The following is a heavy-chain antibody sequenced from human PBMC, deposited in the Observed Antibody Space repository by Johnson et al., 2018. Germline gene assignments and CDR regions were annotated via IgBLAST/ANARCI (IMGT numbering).Heavy chain of an antibody. J-gene: IGHJ4*01. CDR1: GYTFTKYH. CDR2: INTDNGNT. V-gene: IGHV1-3*04. CDR3: ASSLDY. Sequence: VQLVETGAEVKKPGASVKVSCEASGYTFTKYHMHWVRQAPGQGLEWMGWINTDNGNTKYSQKFQGRVTITRDTSASTVYMELRRLRSDDTATYYCASSLDYWGQGTLVTVSS.